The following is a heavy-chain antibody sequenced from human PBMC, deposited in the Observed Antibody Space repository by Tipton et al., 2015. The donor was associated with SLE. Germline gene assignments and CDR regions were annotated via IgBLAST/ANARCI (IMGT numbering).Heavy chain of an antibody. Sequence: GLVKPSETLSLTCGVYGGSFSDNYWNWIRQPPGKGLEWIGKINHSGSTYYNPSLKSRVTISVDTSKTQFSLKLSSVTAADTAVYYCARGYCSTTSCYGILGALDLWFDSWDQGTLVTVSS. CDR2: INHSGST. J-gene: IGHJ5*01. D-gene: IGHD2-2*01. CDR1: GGSFSDNY. V-gene: IGHV4-34*01. CDR3: ARGYCSTTSCYGILGALDLWFDS.